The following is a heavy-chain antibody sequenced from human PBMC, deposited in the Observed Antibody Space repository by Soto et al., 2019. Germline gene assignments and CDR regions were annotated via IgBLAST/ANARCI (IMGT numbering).Heavy chain of an antibody. CDR3: ARQYYDILTGLPNWFDP. CDR2: INPSGGST. Sequence: GASVKVSCKASGYTFTSYYMHWVRQAPGQGLEWMGIINPSGGSTSYAQKFQGRVTMTRDTSTSTVYMELSSLRSEDTAVYYCARQYYDILTGLPNWFDPWGQGTLVTVSS. CDR1: GYTFTSYY. D-gene: IGHD3-9*01. V-gene: IGHV1-46*01. J-gene: IGHJ5*02.